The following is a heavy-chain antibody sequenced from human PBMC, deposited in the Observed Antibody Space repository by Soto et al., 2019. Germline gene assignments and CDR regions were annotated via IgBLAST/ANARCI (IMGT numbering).Heavy chain of an antibody. J-gene: IGHJ3*02. Sequence: EVQLVESGGGLVKPGGSLRLSCAASGFTFSSYSMNWVRQAPGKGLEWVSSISSSSSYIYYADSVKGRFTISRDNARNSLYLQMNSLRAEDTAVYYCAVDGDYGDYVDAFDIWGQGTMVTVSS. D-gene: IGHD4-17*01. CDR3: AVDGDYGDYVDAFDI. CDR1: GFTFSSYS. CDR2: ISSSSSYI. V-gene: IGHV3-21*01.